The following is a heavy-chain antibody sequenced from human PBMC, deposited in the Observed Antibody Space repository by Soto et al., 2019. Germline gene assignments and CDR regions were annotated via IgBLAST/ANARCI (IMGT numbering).Heavy chain of an antibody. V-gene: IGHV3-30-3*01. CDR2: ISYDGSNK. CDR3: ARDLVRGVIGY. CDR1: GFTFSSYA. Sequence: GGSLRLSCAASGFTFSSYAMHWVRQAPGKGLEWVAVISYDGSNKYYADSVKGRFTISRDNSKNTLYLQMNSPRAEDTAVYYCARDLVRGVIGYWGQGTLVTVSS. D-gene: IGHD3-10*01. J-gene: IGHJ4*02.